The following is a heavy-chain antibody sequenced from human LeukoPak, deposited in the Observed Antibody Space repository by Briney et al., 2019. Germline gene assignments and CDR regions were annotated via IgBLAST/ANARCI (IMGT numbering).Heavy chain of an antibody. J-gene: IGHJ4*02. CDR2: ISYDGSNK. CDR3: AKDMVWAAVAGTADY. V-gene: IGHV3-30*18. CDR1: GFTFSSYG. D-gene: IGHD6-19*01. Sequence: GGSLRLSCAASGFTFSSYGMHWVRQAPGKGLEWVAVISYDGSNKYYADSVKGRFTISRDNSKNTLYLQMNSLRAEDTAVYYCAKDMVWAAVAGTADYWGQGTLVTVSS.